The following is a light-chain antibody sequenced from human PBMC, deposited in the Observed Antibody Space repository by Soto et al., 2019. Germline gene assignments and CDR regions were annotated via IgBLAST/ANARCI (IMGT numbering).Light chain of an antibody. CDR1: QNVSSSF. Sequence: EIVLTQSPDTLSLSPGERGTLSCRASQNVSSSFLAWYQQRPGQAPRLLIYGASSRATGIPARFSGSGSGTDFTLTISSLEPEDFAVYYCQQRSNWQITFGQGTRLE. CDR3: QQRSNWQIT. V-gene: IGKV3D-20*02. CDR2: GAS. J-gene: IGKJ5*01.